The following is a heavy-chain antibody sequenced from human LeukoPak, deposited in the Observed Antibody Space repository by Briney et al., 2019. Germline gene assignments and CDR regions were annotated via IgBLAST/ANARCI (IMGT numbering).Heavy chain of an antibody. CDR3: ARYSSGWYHLDS. D-gene: IGHD6-19*01. CDR1: GYTFTSHG. Sequence: ASVKVSCKASGYTFTSHGISWVRQAPGQGLEWMGWISAYNGNTNYAQKLQGRVTMTTDTSTSTAYMELRSLRSDDTAVYYCARYSSGWYHLDSWGQGTLVTVSS. CDR2: ISAYNGNT. V-gene: IGHV1-18*01. J-gene: IGHJ4*02.